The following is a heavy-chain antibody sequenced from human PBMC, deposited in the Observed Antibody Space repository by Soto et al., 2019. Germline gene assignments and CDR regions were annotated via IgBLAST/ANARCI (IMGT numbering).Heavy chain of an antibody. D-gene: IGHD3-3*01. CDR2: MSARGGGP. CDR1: GFTLSDYA. J-gene: IGHJ4*02. V-gene: IGHV3-23*01. Sequence: EVQVLESGGDLVQPGGSLRLSCAASGFTLSDYAMSWVRQASGKGLEWVASMSARGGGPYHADSVKGRFTISRDNSRNTLYLQMNSLRVEDTAIYYCARECRRHFDFCSWGQGTQVTVSS. CDR3: ARECRRHFDFCS.